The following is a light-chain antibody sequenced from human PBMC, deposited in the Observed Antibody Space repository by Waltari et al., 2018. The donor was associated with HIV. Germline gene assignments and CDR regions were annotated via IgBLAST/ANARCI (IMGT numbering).Light chain of an antibody. CDR3: QQRVDWPLT. V-gene: IGKV3-11*01. Sequence: EIVLTQSPATLSLSPGERATLSCRASQSVGSYLGWYQQRPGQAPRLLIYDASNRATGIPDRISGSGSGTDFTLTITSREPEDFAVYYCQQRVDWPLTFGGGTKVEI. J-gene: IGKJ4*01. CDR1: QSVGSY. CDR2: DAS.